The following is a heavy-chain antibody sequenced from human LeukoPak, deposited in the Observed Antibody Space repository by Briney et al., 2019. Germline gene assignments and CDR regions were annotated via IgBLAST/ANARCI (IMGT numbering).Heavy chain of an antibody. Sequence: PGGSLRLSCAASGFTFSSYGMSWVRQAPGKGLEWVSAISGSGGSTYYADSVKGRFTISRDNSKNTLYLQMNNLRADDTAMYYCATGDSFDYWGQGTLVTVSS. CDR1: GFTFSSYG. V-gene: IGHV3-23*01. J-gene: IGHJ4*02. CDR2: ISGSGGST. CDR3: ATGDSFDY.